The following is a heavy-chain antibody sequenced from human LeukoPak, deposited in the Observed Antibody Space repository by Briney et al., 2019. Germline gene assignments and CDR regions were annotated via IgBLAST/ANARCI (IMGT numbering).Heavy chain of an antibody. CDR3: ARESLAWGSGWAYYYYYGMDV. J-gene: IGHJ6*02. V-gene: IGHV4-59*01. D-gene: IGHD6-19*01. CDR2: TYYSGST. Sequence: PSETLSLTCTVSGGSISSYYWSWIRQPPGKGLEWIGYTYYSGSTNYNPSLKSRVTISVDTSKNQFSLKLSSVTAADTAVYYCARESLAWGSGWAYYYYYGMDVWGQGTTVTVSS. CDR1: GGSISSYY.